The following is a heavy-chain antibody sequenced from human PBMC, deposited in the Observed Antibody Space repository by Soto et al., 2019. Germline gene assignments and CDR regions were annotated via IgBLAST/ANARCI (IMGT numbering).Heavy chain of an antibody. CDR1: GFTFCSYA. Sequence: PGGSLRLSCAASGFTFCSYAMSWVRQAPGKGLAWVSAISGSGGSTYYADSVKGRFTISRDNSKITLYLQMNSLRAEDTAVYYCAKAARSSSWLNPFHLEEYYYYGMDVWGQGTTVTVSS. D-gene: IGHD6-13*01. V-gene: IGHV3-23*01. J-gene: IGHJ6*02. CDR2: ISGSGGST. CDR3: AKAARSSSWLNPFHLEEYYYYGMDV.